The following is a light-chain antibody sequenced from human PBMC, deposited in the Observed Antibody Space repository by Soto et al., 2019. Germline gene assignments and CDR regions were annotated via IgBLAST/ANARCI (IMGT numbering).Light chain of an antibody. CDR2: EGN. CDR3: CSHEPSRTLL. CDR1: SSDVGTYNL. Sequence: QSVLTQPASVSGSPGESITISCTGTSSDVGTYNLVTWYQQHPGRVPKLILYEGNKRPSGVSSRFSASKSGNTASLTISGLQAEDEDDYFCCSHEPSRTLLFGGGTKVTVL. V-gene: IGLV2-23*01. J-gene: IGLJ2*01.